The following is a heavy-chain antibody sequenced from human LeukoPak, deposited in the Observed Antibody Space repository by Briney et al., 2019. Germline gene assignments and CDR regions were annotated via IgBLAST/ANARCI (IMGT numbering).Heavy chain of an antibody. CDR3: ARGPMITIFGVVIMEGWFDP. CDR1: GITFSSYW. J-gene: IGHJ5*02. D-gene: IGHD3-3*01. Sequence: GGSLRLSCAASGITFSSYWMSWVRQAPGKGLEWVANIKQDGSEKYYVDSVKGRFTISRDNAKNSLYLQMNSLRAEDTAVYYCARGPMITIFGVVIMEGWFDPWGQGTLVTVSS. V-gene: IGHV3-7*01. CDR2: IKQDGSEK.